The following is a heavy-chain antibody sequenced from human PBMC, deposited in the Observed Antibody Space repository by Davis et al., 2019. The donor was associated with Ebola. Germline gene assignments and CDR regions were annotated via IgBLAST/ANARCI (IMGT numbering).Heavy chain of an antibody. J-gene: IGHJ6*03. V-gene: IGHV4-34*01. CDR2: INHSGST. D-gene: IGHD3-3*01. Sequence: SETLSLTCAVYGASFSGYYWSWIRQPPGKGLEWIGEINHSGSTNYNPSLKSRVTISVDTSKNQFSLKLSSVTAADTAVYYCARVRSGHYYYYMDVWGKGTTVTVSS. CDR1: GASFSGYY. CDR3: ARVRSGHYYYYMDV.